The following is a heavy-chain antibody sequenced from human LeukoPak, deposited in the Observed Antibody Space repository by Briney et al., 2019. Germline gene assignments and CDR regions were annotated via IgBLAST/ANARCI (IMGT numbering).Heavy chain of an antibody. CDR2: ISGSGANT. V-gene: IGHV3-23*01. Sequence: GGSLRVSCAASGFTFSSYAVGWVRQAPGKGLEWVSVISGSGANTYYANSVRGRFTISRDNSKNTLYLQMNSLRAEDTAVYYCAKLHNLNSDYWGQGTLVTVSS. J-gene: IGHJ4*02. CDR1: GFTFSSYA. CDR3: AKLHNLNSDY. D-gene: IGHD1-14*01.